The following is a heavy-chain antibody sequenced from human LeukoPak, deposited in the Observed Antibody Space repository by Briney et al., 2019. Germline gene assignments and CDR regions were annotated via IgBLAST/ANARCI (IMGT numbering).Heavy chain of an antibody. Sequence: GASVKVSCKASGYTFTSYDINWVRQATGQGLEWMGWMNPNSGNTGYAQKFQGRVTITRNTSISTAYMELSSLRSEDTAVYYCARVQIKYSNSPPDYYYYYMDVWGKGTTVTVSS. D-gene: IGHD4-11*01. J-gene: IGHJ6*03. CDR2: MNPNSGNT. CDR3: ARVQIKYSNSPPDYYYYYMDV. CDR1: GYTFTSYD. V-gene: IGHV1-8*03.